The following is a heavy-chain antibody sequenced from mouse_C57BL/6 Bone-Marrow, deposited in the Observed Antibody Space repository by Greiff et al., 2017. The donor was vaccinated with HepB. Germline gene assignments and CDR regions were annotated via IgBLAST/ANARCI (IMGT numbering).Heavy chain of an antibody. CDR1: GYTFTSYW. CDR3: AREYARDY. V-gene: IGHV1-69*01. Sequence: QVQLQQPGAELVMPGASVKLSCKASGYTFTSYWMHWVKQRPGQGLEWIGEIDPSDSYTNYNQKFKGKSTLTVDKSSSTAYMQLSSLTSEDSAVYYCAREYARDYWGKGTAVTVAS. J-gene: IGHJ4*01. CDR2: IDPSDSYT.